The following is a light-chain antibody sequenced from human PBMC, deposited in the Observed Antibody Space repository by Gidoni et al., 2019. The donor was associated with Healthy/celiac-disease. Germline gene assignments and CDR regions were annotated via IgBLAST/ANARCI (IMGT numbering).Light chain of an antibody. J-gene: IGKJ1*01. CDR2: AAS. CDR1: QSISSY. CDR3: QQSYSTPWT. V-gene: IGKV1-39*01. Sequence: QMTQSPSSLSASVGDRVTITCRASQSISSYLNWYQQKPGKAPKLLIYAASSLQSGGPSRFSGSGSGTDFTLTISSLQPEDFATYYCQQSYSTPWTFGQGTKVEIK.